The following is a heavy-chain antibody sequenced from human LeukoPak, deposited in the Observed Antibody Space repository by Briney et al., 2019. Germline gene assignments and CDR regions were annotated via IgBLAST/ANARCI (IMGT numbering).Heavy chain of an antibody. Sequence: GGSLRPSRAASRFTFTSYAMHWVRQAPGKGLEWVAVISYDGSNKYYADSVKGRFTISRDNSKNTLYLQMNSLRAEDTALYYCVTDNPVITPSFGIWGQGTMVTVSS. CDR2: ISYDGSNK. V-gene: IGHV3-30-3*02. CDR3: VTDNPVITPSFGI. J-gene: IGHJ3*02. D-gene: IGHD3-22*01. CDR1: RFTFTSYA.